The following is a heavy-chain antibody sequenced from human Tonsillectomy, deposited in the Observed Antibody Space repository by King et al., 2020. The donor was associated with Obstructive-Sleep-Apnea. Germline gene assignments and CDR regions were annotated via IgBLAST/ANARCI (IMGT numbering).Heavy chain of an antibody. CDR3: ARGNSGWYYFDY. V-gene: IGHV4-59*01. J-gene: IGHJ4*02. CDR2: IYYSGST. Sequence: QLQESGPGLVKPSETLSLTCTVSVGSISSYYWSWIRQPPGKGLDWVGYIYYSGSTNYNPSLKSRVTISGDTSKNQFSLKLGSVTAADTAVYYCARGNSGWYYFDYWGQGTLVTVSS. CDR1: VGSISSYY. D-gene: IGHD6-19*01.